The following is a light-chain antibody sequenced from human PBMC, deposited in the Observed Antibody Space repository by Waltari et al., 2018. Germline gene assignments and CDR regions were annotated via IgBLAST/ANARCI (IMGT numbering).Light chain of an antibody. V-gene: IGLV8-61*01. J-gene: IGLJ3*02. Sequence: QTVVTQEPSLSVSAGGTVTLTCALSSGSPSSTSYARWYQQSPGQTPRTLVYKANIRSSGVPDRFSGSVLGNKAVLIITGAQAEDESTYYCLLYMGSGIWVFGGGTKLTVL. CDR1: SGSPSSTSY. CDR3: LLYMGSGIWV. CDR2: KAN.